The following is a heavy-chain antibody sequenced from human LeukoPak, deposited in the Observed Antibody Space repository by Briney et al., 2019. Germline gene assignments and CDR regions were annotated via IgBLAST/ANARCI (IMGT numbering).Heavy chain of an antibody. CDR1: GYTYTKSW. CDR2: INPLDSET. J-gene: IGHJ4*02. V-gene: IGHV5-51*01. Sequence: GESLEISCKGSGYTYTKSWIAWVRQMPGKGLELMGIINPLDSETRYSPPFQGQDTISVDKSISTAYLQWNSLKASDTAMYYCARQGCTTTSCHTIDYWGQGTLVTVSS. D-gene: IGHD2-2*02. CDR3: ARQGCTTTSCHTIDY.